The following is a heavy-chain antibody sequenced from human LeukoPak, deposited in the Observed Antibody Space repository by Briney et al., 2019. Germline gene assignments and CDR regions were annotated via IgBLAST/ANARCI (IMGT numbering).Heavy chain of an antibody. CDR2: ISRSSDYI. J-gene: IGHJ4*02. Sequence: GGSLRLSCAGSGFTFSSYSMNWVRLAPGKGLEWVSAISRSSDYIHYVDTVKGRFTISRDNAKNSLYLQMNSLRVEDTAVYFCGSSIVTRGDYWGQGTLVTVSS. CDR1: GFTFSSYS. CDR3: GSSIVTRGDY. V-gene: IGHV3-21*01. D-gene: IGHD1-26*01.